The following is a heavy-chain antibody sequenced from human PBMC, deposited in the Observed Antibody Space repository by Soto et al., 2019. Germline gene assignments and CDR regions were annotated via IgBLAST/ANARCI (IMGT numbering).Heavy chain of an antibody. CDR2: FYYSGST. CDR3: ARHHSMAAIPLDY. D-gene: IGHD6-6*01. V-gene: IGHV4-39*01. Sequence: SEALSLTCTVSAGSLSSSSSYWGWLRQPPGKGLGWIGSFYYSGSTYYNPSLKSRVTTSVDTSKNQFSLNLSSVTAACPAVYYCARHHSMAAIPLDYWGQGTLVTVSS. J-gene: IGHJ4*02. CDR1: AGSLSSSSSY.